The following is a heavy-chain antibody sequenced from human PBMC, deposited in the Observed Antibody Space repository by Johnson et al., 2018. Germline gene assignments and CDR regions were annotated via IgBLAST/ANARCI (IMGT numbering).Heavy chain of an antibody. CDR1: GFTFDDYT. Sequence: VQLVQSGGVVVQPGGSLRLSCAASGFTFDDYTLHWVRQAPGKGLEWVSLISWDGGSTYYADSGKGRFTITRANCKNPLYLQMNSLRIEDTALYYCAKVGATYYYYYGMDVWGQGTTVTVSS. V-gene: IGHV3-43*01. J-gene: IGHJ6*02. CDR2: ISWDGGST. CDR3: AKVGATYYYYYGMDV. D-gene: IGHD1-26*01.